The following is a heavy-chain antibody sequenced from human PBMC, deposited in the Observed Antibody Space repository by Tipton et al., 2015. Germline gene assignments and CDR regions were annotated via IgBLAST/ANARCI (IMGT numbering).Heavy chain of an antibody. CDR3: ARHKDSGTYPLDY. Sequence: LRLFCTVSSDSINKYYWSWIRQPPGKGLEYMGYVFHNGDSNYNPSLKSRVSMSVDTSKNQISLKLTSATAADTAIYYCARHKDSGTYPLDYWGQGTLVTVSS. J-gene: IGHJ4*02. CDR2: VFHNGDS. CDR1: SDSINKYY. D-gene: IGHD3-10*01. V-gene: IGHV4-59*01.